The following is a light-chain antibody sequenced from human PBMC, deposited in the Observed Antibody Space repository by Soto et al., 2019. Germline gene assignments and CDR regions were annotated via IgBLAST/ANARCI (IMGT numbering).Light chain of an antibody. CDR2: KAS. CDR1: QTISSW. CDR3: HHYNSYSEA. Sequence: DIQMTQSPSTLSGSVGDRVTITCRASQTISSWLAWYQQKPGKAPKLLIYKASTLKSGVPSRFSGSGSGTEFTLTISSLQPDDFATYYCHHYNSYSEAFAQGT. J-gene: IGKJ1*01. V-gene: IGKV1-5*03.